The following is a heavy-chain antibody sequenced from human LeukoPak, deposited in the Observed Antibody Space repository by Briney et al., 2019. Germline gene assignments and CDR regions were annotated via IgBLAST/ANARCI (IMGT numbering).Heavy chain of an antibody. D-gene: IGHD6-6*01. CDR3: AYSGIGPARFDY. V-gene: IGHV3-23*01. J-gene: IGHJ4*02. Sequence: GGSLRLSCDASGFTFSSYAMSWVRQAPGKGLEWVSAIGGSGVSTYYADSVKGRFTISRDNSKNTLYLQMNSLRAEDTAIYYCAYSGIGPARFDYWGQGTLVTVSS. CDR1: GFTFSSYA. CDR2: IGGSGVST.